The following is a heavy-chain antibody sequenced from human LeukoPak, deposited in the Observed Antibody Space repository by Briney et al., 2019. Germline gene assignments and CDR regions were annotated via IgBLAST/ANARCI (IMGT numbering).Heavy chain of an antibody. CDR1: GFTFSSYG. CDR2: ISSSSSYI. D-gene: IGHD4-17*01. V-gene: IGHV3-21*01. CDR3: ARDFGDYVFSAFDI. J-gene: IGHJ3*02. Sequence: KSGGSLRLSCAASGFTFSSYGMSWVRQAPGKGLEWVSSISSSSSYIYYADSVKGRFTISRDNAKNSLYLQMNSLRAEDTAVYYCARDFGDYVFSAFDIWGQGTMVTVSS.